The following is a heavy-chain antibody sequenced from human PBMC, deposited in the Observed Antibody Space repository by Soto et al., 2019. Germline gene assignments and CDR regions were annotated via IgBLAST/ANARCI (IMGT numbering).Heavy chain of an antibody. Sequence: GASVNVSCKVSGYTLTELSMHWVRQAPVKGLEWMGGFDPEDGETIYAQKFQGRVTMTEDTSTDTAYMELSSLRSEDTAVYYCATDLLGDYYDSSGYYWFDPWGQGNLVTVSS. J-gene: IGHJ5*02. V-gene: IGHV1-24*01. CDR1: GYTLTELS. CDR2: FDPEDGET. D-gene: IGHD3-22*01. CDR3: ATDLLGDYYDSSGYYWFDP.